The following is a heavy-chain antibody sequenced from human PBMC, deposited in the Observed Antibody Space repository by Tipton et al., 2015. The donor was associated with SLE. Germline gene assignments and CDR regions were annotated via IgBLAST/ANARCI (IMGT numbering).Heavy chain of an antibody. V-gene: IGHV1-46*01. D-gene: IGHD5-24*01. CDR3: ARGFDGSPRYFDL. Sequence: QLVQSGAEVKKPGASVKVSCKASGYIFTSYFMNWVRQAPGQGLEWMGIINPSGGSTVYAQKFQGRVAMTSDTSTSTVFMELSSLRSEDTAIYYCARGFDGSPRYFDLWGRGTLVTVSS. CDR2: INPSGGST. CDR1: GYIFTSYF. J-gene: IGHJ2*01.